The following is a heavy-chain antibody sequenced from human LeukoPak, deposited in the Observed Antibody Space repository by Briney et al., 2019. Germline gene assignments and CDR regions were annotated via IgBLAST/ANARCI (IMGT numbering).Heavy chain of an antibody. D-gene: IGHD3-22*01. CDR3: ARVSITMTPTSYYFDY. V-gene: IGHV3-30*02. Sequence: KPGGSLRLSCAASGFTFSSYGMHWVRQAPGKGLEWVTFIQNDGSYKDYADAVKGRFTISRDNSKNTLYLQMNSLRAEDTAVYYCARVSITMTPTSYYFDYWGQGTLVTVSS. J-gene: IGHJ4*02. CDR2: IQNDGSYK. CDR1: GFTFSSYG.